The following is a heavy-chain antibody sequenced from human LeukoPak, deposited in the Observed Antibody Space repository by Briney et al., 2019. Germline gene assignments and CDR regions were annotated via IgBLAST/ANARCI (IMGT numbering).Heavy chain of an antibody. CDR1: AFTFSNFG. Sequence: GGSLRLSCVASAFTFSNFGMHWVRQAPGKGLEWLSFIRYDGSNNYHADSVKGRFSISRDNSKNTLHLQMNTLRPDDTAVYYCARTAVAGTLRWFDLWGQGTLDIVSS. J-gene: IGHJ5*02. CDR3: ARTAVAGTLRWFDL. V-gene: IGHV3-30*02. D-gene: IGHD6-19*01. CDR2: IRYDGSNN.